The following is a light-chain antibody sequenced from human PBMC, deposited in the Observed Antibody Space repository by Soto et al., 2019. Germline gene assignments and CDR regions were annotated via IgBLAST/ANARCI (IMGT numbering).Light chain of an antibody. V-gene: IGKV3-20*01. CDR2: GAS. J-gene: IGKJ1*01. CDR1: QSVSNNY. Sequence: EIVLAQVPGTLSLSPGDIATLSCRASQSVSNNYLAWYQQKPGQAPRLLIYGASNRATGIPDRFSGSGSGTDFTLTISRLEPEDVAVYYCQQYGSSGTLGQGTKVDIK. CDR3: QQYGSSGT.